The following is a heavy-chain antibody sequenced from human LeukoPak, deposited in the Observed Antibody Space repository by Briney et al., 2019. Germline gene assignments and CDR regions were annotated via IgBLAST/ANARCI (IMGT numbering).Heavy chain of an antibody. CDR2: ISAYNGNT. Sequence: VSVKVSCKASGYTFTSFGISWVRQAPGQGLEWMGWISAYNGNTNYARKVQGRVTMTTDTSTSTAYMELRSLRSDDTAMYYCVRDLGVDTTMIFFDYWGQGSLITVSS. V-gene: IGHV1-18*01. CDR1: GYTFTSFG. CDR3: VRDLGVDTTMIFFDY. J-gene: IGHJ4*02. D-gene: IGHD3-22*01.